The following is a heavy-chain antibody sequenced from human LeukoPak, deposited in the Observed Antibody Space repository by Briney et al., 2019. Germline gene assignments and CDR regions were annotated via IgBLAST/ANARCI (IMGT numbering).Heavy chain of an antibody. J-gene: IGHJ6*02. D-gene: IGHD1-1*01. CDR2: MNPNSGNT. V-gene: IGHV1-8*01. Sequence: ASVKVSCKASGYTFTSYDINWVRQATGQGLEWMGWMNPNSGNTGYAQKFQGRVTMTRNTSIGTAYMELSSPRSEDTAVYYCATTGIKYYYYGMDVWGQGTTVTVSS. CDR3: ATTGIKYYYYGMDV. CDR1: GYTFTSYD.